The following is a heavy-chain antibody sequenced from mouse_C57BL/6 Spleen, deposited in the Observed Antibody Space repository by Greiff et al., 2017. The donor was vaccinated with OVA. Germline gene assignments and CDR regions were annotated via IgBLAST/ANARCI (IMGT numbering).Heavy chain of an antibody. V-gene: IGHV1-26*01. J-gene: IGHJ2*01. D-gene: IGHD1-1*01. CDR1: GYTFTDYY. Sequence: EVQLQQSGPELVKPGASVKISCKASGYTFTDYYMNWVKQSHGKSLEWIGDINPNNGGTSYNQKFKGKATLTVDKSSSTAYMELRSLTSEDSAVYYCARFHYGSSFDYWGQGTTLTVSS. CDR2: INPNNGGT. CDR3: ARFHYGSSFDY.